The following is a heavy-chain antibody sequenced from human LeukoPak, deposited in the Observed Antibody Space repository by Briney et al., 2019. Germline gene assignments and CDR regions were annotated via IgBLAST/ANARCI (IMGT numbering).Heavy chain of an antibody. D-gene: IGHD2-2*01. CDR2: MYYSGGT. CDR3: ARLVRYCSTDTCYPFDY. CDR1: GGSISSSSHY. V-gene: IGHV4-39*01. J-gene: IGHJ4*02. Sequence: SETLSLTCTVSGGSISSSSHYWGWIRQPPGKGLEWIGSMYYSGGTYYNPSLKSRVTISIETSKNQFSLKLNSVTAADTAVYYCARLVRYCSTDTCYPFDYWGQGTLVTVSS.